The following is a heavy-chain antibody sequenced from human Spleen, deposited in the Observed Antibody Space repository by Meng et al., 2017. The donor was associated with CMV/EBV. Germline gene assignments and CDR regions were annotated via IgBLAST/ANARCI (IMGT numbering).Heavy chain of an antibody. D-gene: IGHD4-17*01. CDR3: ARYEYGDNLFDS. V-gene: IGHV4-30-4*08. CDR1: GGSSSRGDYS. CDR2: VYHSGST. Sequence: SGGSSSRGDYSWRWVRQPPGKGLEWIGYVYHSGSTSYNPSLQSRLTISVDTSKNQFSLKLNSVTAADTAVYYCARYEYGDNLFDSWGQGTLVTVSS. J-gene: IGHJ5*01.